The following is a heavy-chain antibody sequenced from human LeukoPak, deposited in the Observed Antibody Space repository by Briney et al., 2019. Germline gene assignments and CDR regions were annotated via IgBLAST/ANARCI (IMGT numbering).Heavy chain of an antibody. Sequence: SVKVSCKASGFTFTSSAVQWVRQARGQRLEWIGWVVVGSGNTNYAQKFQERVTITRDMSTSTAYMELSSLRSEDTAVYYCAADKTVTTERLAFDIWGQGTMVTVSS. CDR1: GFTFTSSA. V-gene: IGHV1-58*01. CDR3: AADKTVTTERLAFDI. CDR2: VVVGSGNT. J-gene: IGHJ3*02. D-gene: IGHD4-17*01.